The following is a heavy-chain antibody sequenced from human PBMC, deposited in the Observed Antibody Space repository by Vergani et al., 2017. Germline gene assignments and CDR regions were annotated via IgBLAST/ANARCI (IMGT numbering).Heavy chain of an antibody. Sequence: EVQLLESGGGLVQPGGSLRLSCAASGFTFSSYAMSWVRQAPGKGLEWVSTISGSGGSTYYADSVKGRFTISRDNSKNTLYLQRNSLRAADTAVYFGAKRPAAGIDSWGQGTLVTVSS. D-gene: IGHD6-25*01. V-gene: IGHV3-23*01. J-gene: IGHJ4*02. CDR1: GFTFSSYA. CDR2: ISGSGGST. CDR3: AKRPAAGIDS.